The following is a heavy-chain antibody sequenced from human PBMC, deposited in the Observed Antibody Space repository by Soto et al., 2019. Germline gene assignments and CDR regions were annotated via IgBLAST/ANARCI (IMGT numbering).Heavy chain of an antibody. CDR3: ATDSDSSGWYYGMDV. V-gene: IGHV3-33*01. J-gene: IGHJ6*02. D-gene: IGHD6-19*01. CDR1: GFTFSSYG. CDR2: IWYDGSNK. Sequence: QVQLVESGGGVVQPGRSLRLSCAASGFTFSSYGMHWVRQAPGKGLEWVAVIWYDGSNKYYADSVKGRFTISRDNSKNTLYLQMNSLRAEDTAVYYCATDSDSSGWYYGMDVWGQGTTVTVSS.